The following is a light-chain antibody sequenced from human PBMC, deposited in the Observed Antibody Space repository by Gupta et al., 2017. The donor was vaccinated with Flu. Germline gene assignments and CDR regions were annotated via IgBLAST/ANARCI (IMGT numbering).Light chain of an antibody. Sequence: DIQMTQSPSTLSASVGDRVTITCRDSQGISRWLAWYQQKPGKAPKLLFYKAASLESGVPSRFSGGGSGTEFTLTISSLQPDVFATYYCQQYNSYWTFGQGTKVEIK. J-gene: IGKJ1*01. V-gene: IGKV1-5*03. CDR3: QQYNSYWT. CDR1: QGISRW. CDR2: KAA.